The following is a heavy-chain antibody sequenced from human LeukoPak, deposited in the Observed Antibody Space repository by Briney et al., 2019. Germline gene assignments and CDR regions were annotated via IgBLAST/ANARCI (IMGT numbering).Heavy chain of an antibody. CDR2: ITSSSAYI. CDR3: ARDPPNNGYDFDY. CDR1: GFNYSAYN. V-gene: IGHV3-21*01. Sequence: GGSLRLSCAASGFNYSAYNMNWVRQAPGKGREWVAYITSSSAYIYYGDSVKGRVRISRDNAKNSLYLQMTALIAEDTAVYYCARDPPNNGYDFDYWGQGILVTVSS. D-gene: IGHD3-22*01. J-gene: IGHJ4*02.